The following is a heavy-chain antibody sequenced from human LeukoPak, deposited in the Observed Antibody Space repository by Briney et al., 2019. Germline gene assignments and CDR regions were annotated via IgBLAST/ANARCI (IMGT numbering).Heavy chain of an antibody. D-gene: IGHD3-3*01. V-gene: IGHV3-21*01. CDR3: ARALDDFWSGFDY. CDR1: GFTFSSYS. CDR2: ISSSSSYI. J-gene: IGHJ4*02. Sequence: GGSLRLSCAASGFTFSSYSMNWVRQAPGKGLEWVSSISSSSSYIYYADSVKGRFTISRGNAKNSLYLQMNSLRAEDTAVYYCARALDDFWSGFDYWGQGTLVTVSS.